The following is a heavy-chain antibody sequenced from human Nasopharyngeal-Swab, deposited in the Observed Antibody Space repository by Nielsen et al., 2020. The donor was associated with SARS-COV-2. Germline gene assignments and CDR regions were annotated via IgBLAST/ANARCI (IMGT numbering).Heavy chain of an antibody. V-gene: IGHV3-7*01. J-gene: IGHJ6*02. Sequence: GESLKISCAASGFTFSRFWMTWVRQAPGKGLEWVAYLKQDGSEEYYADSVKGRFTISRDNAKNSLYLQMSSLRAEDTAVYYCARMNYYFYYGMDVWGQGTTVTVSS. CDR2: LKQDGSEE. CDR3: ARMNYYFYYGMDV. CDR1: GFTFSRFW.